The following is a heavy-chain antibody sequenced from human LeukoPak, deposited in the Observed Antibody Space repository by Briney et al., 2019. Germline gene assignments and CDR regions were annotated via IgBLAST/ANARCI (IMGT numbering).Heavy chain of an antibody. CDR1: GFTFSSYA. CDR3: AKAVYYDSSGYYEGAYAFDI. D-gene: IGHD3-22*01. Sequence: GGSLRLSCAASGFTFSSYAMHWVRQAPGKGLEYVSAISSNGGSTYYANSVKGRFTISRDNSKNTLYLQMNSLRAEDTAVYYCAKAVYYDSSGYYEGAYAFDIWGQGTMVTVSS. J-gene: IGHJ3*02. V-gene: IGHV3-64*01. CDR2: ISSNGGST.